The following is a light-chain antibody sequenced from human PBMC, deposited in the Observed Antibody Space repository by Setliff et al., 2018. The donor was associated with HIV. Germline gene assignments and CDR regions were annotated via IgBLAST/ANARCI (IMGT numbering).Light chain of an antibody. Sequence: QSVLTQPRSVSGSPGQSVTISCTGTNSDIGTYNYVSWYQQHPGKAPKLMIYDVTHRPSGVSHRFSASKSGDTASLTISGLQAEDEADYFCSSYTASSTLYVFGTGTKVTVL. CDR3: SSYTASSTLYV. V-gene: IGLV2-14*03. CDR1: NSDIGTYNY. CDR2: DVT. J-gene: IGLJ1*01.